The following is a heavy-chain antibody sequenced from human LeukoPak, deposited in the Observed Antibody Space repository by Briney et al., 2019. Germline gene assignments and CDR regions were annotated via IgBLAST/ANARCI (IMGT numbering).Heavy chain of an antibody. CDR2: IYYSGII. V-gene: IGHV4-59*08. Sequence: SETLSLTCTVSGGSVSDYCWSWIRQPPGKGLEWIAYIYYSGIINYYPSHRSRASISVDTSNNLCSLRLSSVTAADTAVYYCARHAIYSGGYSYCFDPWGLGTLVTVSS. CDR1: GGSVSDYC. D-gene: IGHD1-26*01. CDR3: ARHAIYSGGYSYCFDP. J-gene: IGHJ5*02.